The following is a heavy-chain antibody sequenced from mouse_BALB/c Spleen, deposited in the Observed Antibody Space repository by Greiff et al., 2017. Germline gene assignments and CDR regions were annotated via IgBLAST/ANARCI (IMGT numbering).Heavy chain of an antibody. CDR3: AREADRYQAWFAY. J-gene: IGHJ3*01. V-gene: IGHV1-54*01. Sequence: QVQLQQSGAELVRPGTSVKVSCKASGYAFPNYLIEWVKQRPGQGLEWIGVINPGSGGTNYNEKFKGKATLTADKSSSTAYMQLSSLTSDDSAVYFCAREADRYQAWFAYWGQGTLVTVSA. D-gene: IGHD2-14*01. CDR2: INPGSGGT. CDR1: GYAFPNYL.